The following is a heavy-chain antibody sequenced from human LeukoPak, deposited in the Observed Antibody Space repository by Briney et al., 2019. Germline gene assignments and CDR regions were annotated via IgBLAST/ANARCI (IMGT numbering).Heavy chain of an antibody. CDR3: ATDSGSYYAEYFQH. Sequence: ASVKVSCKVSGYTLTELSMHWVRQAPGKGLEWMGGFDPEDGETIYAQKFQGRVTMTEDTSTDTAYMELSSLRSEGTAVYYCATDSGSYYAEYFQHWGQGTLVTVSS. CDR2: FDPEDGET. V-gene: IGHV1-24*01. D-gene: IGHD1-26*01. J-gene: IGHJ1*01. CDR1: GYTLTELS.